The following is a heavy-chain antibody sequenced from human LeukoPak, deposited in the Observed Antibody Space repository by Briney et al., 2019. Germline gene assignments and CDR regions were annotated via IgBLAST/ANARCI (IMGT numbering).Heavy chain of an antibody. CDR2: VYTSGST. J-gene: IGHJ4*02. CDR3: AKSYFDYSAYYSYYFNL. CDR1: GGSISGGY. V-gene: IGHV4-4*08. Sequence: PSETLSLTCTISGGSISGGYWGWIRQPPGGGLEWIGYVYTSGSTNYSPSLNSRVTISVDTSKSQFALKLRSVTAADTAVYYGAKSYFDYSAYYSYYFNLWGQGALVTVSS. D-gene: IGHD4-11*01.